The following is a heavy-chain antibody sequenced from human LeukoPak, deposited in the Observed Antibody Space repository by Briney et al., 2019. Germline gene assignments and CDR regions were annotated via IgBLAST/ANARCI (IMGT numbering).Heavy chain of an antibody. J-gene: IGHJ6*02. Sequence: GGSLRLSCAASGFTFSSYAMHWVRQAPGKGLEWVAVISYDGSNKYYADSVKGRFTISRDNSKNTLYLQMNSLRAEDTAVYYCASGYYYGSGDFYYGMDAWGQGTTVTVSS. CDR3: ASGYYYGSGDFYYGMDA. CDR1: GFTFSSYA. V-gene: IGHV3-30-3*01. D-gene: IGHD3-10*01. CDR2: ISYDGSNK.